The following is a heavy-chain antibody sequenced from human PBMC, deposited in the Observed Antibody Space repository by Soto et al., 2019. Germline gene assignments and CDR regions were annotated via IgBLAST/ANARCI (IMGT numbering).Heavy chain of an antibody. CDR1: GFTFSSYG. CDR3: AKDLDIVVVTSYGMDV. Sequence: QVQLVESGGGVVQPGGSLRLSCAASGFTFSSYGMHWVRQAPGKGLDWVAVISYNGINKYYADSAKGRFTISRDNSKNTLYLQMNILRAEDTAVYYCAKDLDIVVVTSYGMDVWGHGTTVTVSS. CDR2: ISYNGINK. J-gene: IGHJ6*02. D-gene: IGHD2-21*02. V-gene: IGHV3-30*18.